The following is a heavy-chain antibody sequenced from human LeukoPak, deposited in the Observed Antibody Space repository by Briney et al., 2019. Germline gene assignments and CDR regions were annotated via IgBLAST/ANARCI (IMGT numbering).Heavy chain of an antibody. CDR2: IKQDGSEK. V-gene: IGHV3-7*01. CDR1: GFTFTKYT. J-gene: IGHJ5*02. Sequence: GGSLRLSCAASGFTFTKYTIHWVRQAPGKGLEWVANIKQDGSEKNYVDSVKGRFTIFRDNARNSLYLQMNSLRAEDTAVYYCASHSYGYNHWGQGTLVIVSS. D-gene: IGHD3-16*01. CDR3: ASHSYGYNH.